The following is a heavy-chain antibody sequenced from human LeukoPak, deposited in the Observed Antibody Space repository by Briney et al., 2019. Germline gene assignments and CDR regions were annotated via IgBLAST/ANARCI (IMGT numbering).Heavy chain of an antibody. CDR2: ISGSSSTI. CDR1: GFTFSSYS. J-gene: IGHJ5*02. CDR3: ARPFLPAAA. D-gene: IGHD2-2*01. Sequence: GGSLRLSCAASGFTFSSYSMNWVRQAPGKGLEWVSYISGSSSTIYYAVSVKGRFTISRDNAKNSLYLQMNSLRAEDTAVYFCARPFLPAAAWGQGTQVTVSS. V-gene: IGHV3-48*01.